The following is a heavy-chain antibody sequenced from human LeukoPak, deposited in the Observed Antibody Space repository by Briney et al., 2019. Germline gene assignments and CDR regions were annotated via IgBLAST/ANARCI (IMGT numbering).Heavy chain of an antibody. CDR3: ARVRKTGYYYGSGSKSNYYYYMDV. Sequence: SETLSLTCAVYGGSFSGYYWSWIRQPAGKGLEWIGRIYTSGSTNYNPSLKSRVTISVDTSKNQFSLKLSSVTAADTAVYYCARVRKTGYYYGSGSKSNYYYYMDVWGKGTTVTISS. CDR2: IYTSGST. J-gene: IGHJ6*03. V-gene: IGHV4-59*10. CDR1: GGSFSGYY. D-gene: IGHD3-10*01.